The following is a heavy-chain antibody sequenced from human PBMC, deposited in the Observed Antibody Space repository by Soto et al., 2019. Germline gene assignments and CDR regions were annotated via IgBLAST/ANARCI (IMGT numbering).Heavy chain of an antibody. CDR2: INHSGST. J-gene: IGHJ6*02. D-gene: IGHD3-10*01. Sequence: SETLSLTCAVYGGSFSGYYWSWIRQPPGKGLEWIGEINHSGSTNYNPSLKSRVTISVDTSKNQFSLKLSSVTAADTAVFYCAGGRGVRGLISNYYYYGMDVWGQGTTVTVSS. CDR1: GGSFSGYY. CDR3: AGGRGVRGLISNYYYYGMDV. V-gene: IGHV4-34*01.